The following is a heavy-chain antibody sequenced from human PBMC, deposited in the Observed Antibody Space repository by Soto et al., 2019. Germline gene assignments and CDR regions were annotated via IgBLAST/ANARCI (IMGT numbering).Heavy chain of an antibody. CDR1: GGTFSGYA. J-gene: IGHJ3*02. CDR2: IIPIFGTA. D-gene: IGHD3-22*01. V-gene: IGHV1-69*13. Sequence: SVKVSCKASGGTFSGYAISWVRQAPGQGXEWMGGIIPIFGTANYAQKFQGRVTITADESTSTAYMELSSLRSEDTAVYYCARTYYYDSSGPIQDAFDNWGQGTMVTV. CDR3: ARTYYYDSSGPIQDAFDN.